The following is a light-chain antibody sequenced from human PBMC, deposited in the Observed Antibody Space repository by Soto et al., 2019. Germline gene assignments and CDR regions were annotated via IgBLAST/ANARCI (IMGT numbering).Light chain of an antibody. CDR3: LQDYTYPRT. CDR1: QGIRDE. J-gene: IGKJ2*01. V-gene: IGKV1-6*01. Sequence: AIQMTQFQASLSASGVDRVTITCRSSQGIRDELGWYQQKPGKAPNLLIYGASRLERGVPSRFSDSGSGPDFSLTISSLRPEDSATYFCLQDYTYPRTFGQGTKLQIK. CDR2: GAS.